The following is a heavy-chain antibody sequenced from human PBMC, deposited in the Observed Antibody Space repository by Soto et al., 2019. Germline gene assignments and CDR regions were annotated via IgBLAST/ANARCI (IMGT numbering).Heavy chain of an antibody. CDR2: ISGYNGNT. J-gene: IGHJ6*02. Sequence: QVQVVQSGDEVKKPGASVKVSCKASGYTFTNYGFSWVRQAPGQGLEWMGWISGYNGNTKYAEKFQGRVTMTTDTSTSTGHMELRSLRSDDTAVCYCAREGPAPYYYYGMDVWGQGTAVTVSS. CDR3: AREGPAPYYYYGMDV. V-gene: IGHV1-18*01. CDR1: GYTFTNYG.